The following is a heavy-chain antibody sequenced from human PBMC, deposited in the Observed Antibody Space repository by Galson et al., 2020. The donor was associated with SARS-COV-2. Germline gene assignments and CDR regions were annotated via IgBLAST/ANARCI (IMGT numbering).Heavy chain of an antibody. Sequence: GGSLRLSCAASGFTFDDYGMSWVRQAPGKGLEWVSGINWNGGSTGYADSVKGRFTISRDNAKNSLYLQMNSLRAEDTALYHCARVGDSMITFGGVINDAFDIWGQGTMVTVSS. D-gene: IGHD3-16*02. CDR2: INWNGGST. V-gene: IGHV3-20*01. CDR1: GFTFDDYG. CDR3: ARVGDSMITFGGVINDAFDI. J-gene: IGHJ3*02.